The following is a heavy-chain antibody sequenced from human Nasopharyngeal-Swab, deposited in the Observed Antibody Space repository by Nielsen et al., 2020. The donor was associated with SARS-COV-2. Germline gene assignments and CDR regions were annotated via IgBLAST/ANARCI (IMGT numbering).Heavy chain of an antibody. Sequence: GESLKISCAASGFSFSVSSMNWVRQASGKGLEWVGRIRSRVNSYATEYGVSVKGRFTISRDDSKNTAYLQMNSLKTEDTALYYCARVNPVSGSYYDAIDIWGQGTMVTVSS. V-gene: IGHV3-73*01. CDR2: IRSRVNSYAT. D-gene: IGHD3-10*01. J-gene: IGHJ3*02. CDR3: ARVNPVSGSYYDAIDI. CDR1: GFSFSVSS.